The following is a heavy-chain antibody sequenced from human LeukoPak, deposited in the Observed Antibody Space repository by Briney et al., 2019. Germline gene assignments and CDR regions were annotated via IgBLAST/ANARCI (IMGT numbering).Heavy chain of an antibody. J-gene: IGHJ1*01. CDR3: ARVRGDFETD. CDR2: RYYSGST. CDR1: GGPISSYY. D-gene: IGHD3-16*01. Sequence: SETLSLTCSVSGGPISSYYWTWIRQPPGKGLEWIGYRYYSGSTTYNPSLKSRVTISVDTSKSQFSLKLISVTAADTAIYYCARVRGDFETDWGQGTLVTVSS. V-gene: IGHV4-59*01.